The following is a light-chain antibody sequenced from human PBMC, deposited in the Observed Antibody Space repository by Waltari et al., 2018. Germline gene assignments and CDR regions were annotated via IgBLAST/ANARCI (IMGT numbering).Light chain of an antibody. CDR1: GSNNGAGYD. CDR2: GST. V-gene: IGLV1-40*01. Sequence: QSVLTQPPSVSGAPGQRVTISCTGSGSNNGAGYDVHWYQQLPRAAPNLLIYGSTSRPLGVPARFFGSTSGTSASLAITGLQAEDEADYYCQSYDTSLSVVFGGGTKLTVL. CDR3: QSYDTSLSVV. J-gene: IGLJ3*02.